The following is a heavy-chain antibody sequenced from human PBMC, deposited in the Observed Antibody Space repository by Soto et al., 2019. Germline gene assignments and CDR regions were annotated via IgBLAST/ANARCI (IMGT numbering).Heavy chain of an antibody. Sequence: ASVKVSCKAAGYTFSDYYIHWVRQAPGQGLEWMGWINPNSGGTKYAPKFQGGVTMTRDTSITTAYMELSRLRSGDTAVYYCAKGPATAKPEGVDFWGQGTLVTV. CDR3: AKGPATAKPEGVDF. D-gene: IGHD1-1*01. CDR1: GYTFSDYY. CDR2: INPNSGGT. V-gene: IGHV1-2*02. J-gene: IGHJ4*02.